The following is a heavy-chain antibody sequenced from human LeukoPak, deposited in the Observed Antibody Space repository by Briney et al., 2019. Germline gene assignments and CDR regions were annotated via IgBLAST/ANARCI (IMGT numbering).Heavy chain of an antibody. J-gene: IGHJ4*02. Sequence: TGGSLRLPCAASGFTFSSYWMSWVRQAPGKGLEWVANIKQDGSEKYYVDSVKGRFTISRDNAKNSLYLQMNSLRAEDTAVYYCARDLIWRWLQLGYWGQGTLVTVSS. CDR3: ARDLIWRWLQLGY. V-gene: IGHV3-7*01. D-gene: IGHD5-24*01. CDR1: GFTFSSYW. CDR2: IKQDGSEK.